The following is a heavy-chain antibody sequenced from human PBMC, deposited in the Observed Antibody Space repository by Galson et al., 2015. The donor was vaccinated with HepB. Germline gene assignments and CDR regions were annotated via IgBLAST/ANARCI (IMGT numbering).Heavy chain of an antibody. Sequence: SLRLSCAASGFTFSSYAMSWVRQAPGKGLEWVSAISGSGGSTYYADSVKGRFTISRDNSKNTLYLQMNSLRAEDTAVYYCAKRRTAAAGEGYWYFDLWGRGTLVTVSS. J-gene: IGHJ2*01. D-gene: IGHD6-13*01. CDR1: GFTFSSYA. CDR3: AKRRTAAAGEGYWYFDL. CDR2: ISGSGGST. V-gene: IGHV3-23*01.